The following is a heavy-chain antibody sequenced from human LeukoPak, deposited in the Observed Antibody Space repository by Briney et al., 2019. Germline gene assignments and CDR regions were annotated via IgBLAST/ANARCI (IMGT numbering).Heavy chain of an antibody. V-gene: IGHV3-21*01. D-gene: IGHD3-10*01. CDR2: ISSSSNYI. J-gene: IGHJ4*02. Sequence: GGSLRLSCAASGFTFSGYSMNWVRQAPGKGLEWVSYISSSSNYINYADSVKGRLTISRDNAKNSLYLQMNSLRAEDTAVYYCARDESLVRGAAFDYWGQGTLVTVSS. CDR3: ARDESLVRGAAFDY. CDR1: GFTFSGYS.